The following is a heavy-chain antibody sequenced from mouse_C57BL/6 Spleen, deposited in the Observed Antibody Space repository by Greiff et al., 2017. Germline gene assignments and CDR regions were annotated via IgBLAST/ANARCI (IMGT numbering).Heavy chain of an antibody. J-gene: IGHJ2*01. CDR2: IRSKSNNYAT. V-gene: IGHV10-1*01. CDR1: GFSFNTYA. D-gene: IGHD2-5*01. Sequence: EVQLVESGGGLVQPKGSLKLSCAASGFSFNTYAMNWVRQAPGKGLEWVACIRSKSNNYATYYADSVKDRFTISRDDSESMLYLQMNNLKTEDTSSYYCVRHSNYYFDYWGQGTPLTVSS. CDR3: VRHSNYYFDY.